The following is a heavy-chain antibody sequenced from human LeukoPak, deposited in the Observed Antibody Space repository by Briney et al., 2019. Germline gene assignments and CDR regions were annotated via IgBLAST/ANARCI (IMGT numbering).Heavy chain of an antibody. V-gene: IGHV1-18*04. CDR1: GYTFTSYG. J-gene: IGHJ4*02. CDR3: ARLRLDIVVVPAAEYYFDY. Sequence: ASVKVSSKASGYTFTSYGISWVRQAPGQGLEWMGWISAYNGNTNYAQKLQGRVTMTTDTSTSTAYMELRSLRSDDTAVYYCARLRLDIVVVPAAEYYFDYWGQGTLVTVSS. D-gene: IGHD2-2*01. CDR2: ISAYNGNT.